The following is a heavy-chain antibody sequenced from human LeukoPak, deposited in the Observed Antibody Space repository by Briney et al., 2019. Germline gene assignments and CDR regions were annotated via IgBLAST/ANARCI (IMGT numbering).Heavy chain of an antibody. Sequence: PSETLSLTCTVSGGSISSYYWSWIRQPPGKGLEWIGYIYYSGSTNYNPSLKSRVTISVDTSKNQFSLKLSSVTAADTAVYCCARGDSSGRSDAFDIWGQGTMVTVSS. CDR1: GGSISSYY. J-gene: IGHJ3*02. V-gene: IGHV4-59*01. CDR3: ARGDSSGRSDAFDI. D-gene: IGHD6-19*01. CDR2: IYYSGST.